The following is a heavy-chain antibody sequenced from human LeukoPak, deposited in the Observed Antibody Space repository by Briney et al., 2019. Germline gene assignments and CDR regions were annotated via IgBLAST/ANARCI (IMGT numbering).Heavy chain of an antibody. V-gene: IGHV4-61*01. CDR2: IYYSGST. CDR1: GGSVSSGSYY. Sequence: PSETLSLTCIVSGGSVSSGSYYWSWIRQPPGQGLEWIGYIYYSGSTKYNPSLESRVTISVDTSKNEFSLKLTSVTAADTAVYYCARGWSADYWGQGTLVTVSS. D-gene: IGHD6-19*01. J-gene: IGHJ4*02. CDR3: ARGWSADY.